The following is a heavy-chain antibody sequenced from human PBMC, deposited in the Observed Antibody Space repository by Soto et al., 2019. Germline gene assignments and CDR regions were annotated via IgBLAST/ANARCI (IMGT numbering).Heavy chain of an antibody. Sequence: VRLLESGGGSVQPGGSLRLSCSASGFPFKSYAMSWVRQAPGKGLEWVSGISGSGGNTYYADAVKGRYTIARDNSKNTLFRRMNSLRAEDTAVYYCVKREARGSGSPYWGQGTLVTVSS. CDR2: ISGSGGNT. J-gene: IGHJ4*02. D-gene: IGHD3-10*01. CDR3: VKREARGSGSPY. V-gene: IGHV3-23*01. CDR1: GFPFKSYA.